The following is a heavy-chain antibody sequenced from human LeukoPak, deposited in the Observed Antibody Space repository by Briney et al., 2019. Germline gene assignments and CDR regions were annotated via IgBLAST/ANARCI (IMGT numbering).Heavy chain of an antibody. D-gene: IGHD6-19*01. CDR1: GYTFTGYY. J-gene: IGHJ5*02. Sequence: ASVKVSCKASGYTFTGYYMHSVGQAPGQGLEWMGWINPNSGGTNYAQKFQGRVTMTRDTSISTAYMEMSRLRSDDTAVYYCARGRSGWYGDWLDRCSQGTLVTVSS. CDR3: ARGRSGWYGDWLDR. CDR2: INPNSGGT. V-gene: IGHV1-2*02.